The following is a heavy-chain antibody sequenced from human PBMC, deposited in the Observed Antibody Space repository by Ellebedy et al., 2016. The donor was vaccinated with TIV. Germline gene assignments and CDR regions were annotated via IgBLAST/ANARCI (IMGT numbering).Heavy chain of an antibody. CDR2: VRNKANSYTT. V-gene: IGHV3-72*01. D-gene: IGHD3-16*02. J-gene: IGHJ4*02. CDR3: ARDRGSSYTRGGYLDC. CDR1: GFTFSDHY. Sequence: GESLKISXAASGFTFSDHYMDWVRQAPGKGLEWVGRVRNKANSYTTEYAASVKGRFTISRDDSKKSLHLQMNSLRAEDTAVYYCARDRGSSYTRGGYLDCWGQGTLVTVSS.